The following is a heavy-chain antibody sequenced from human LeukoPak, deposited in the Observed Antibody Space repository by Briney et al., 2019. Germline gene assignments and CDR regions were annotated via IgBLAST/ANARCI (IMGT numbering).Heavy chain of an antibody. Sequence: GGSLRLSCAASGFTFSCYSMMWVREAPGRGVEWGASISSSSSYIYYADSVKGRFTISRDDAKNSLYLQMNSLRAEDTAVYYCARAYVDDYGDLTYWGQGSLVTVSS. CDR2: ISSSSSYI. CDR1: GFTFSCYS. V-gene: IGHV3-21*01. D-gene: IGHD4-17*01. J-gene: IGHJ4*02. CDR3: ARAYVDDYGDLTY.